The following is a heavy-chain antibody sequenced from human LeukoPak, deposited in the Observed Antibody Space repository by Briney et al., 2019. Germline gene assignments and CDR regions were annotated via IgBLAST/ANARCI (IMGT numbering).Heavy chain of an antibody. CDR2: IYSGDSDY. Sequence: GEFLKICCEASGYNFNYFWNGLVRPMAREGLELVGIIYSGDSDYKYSPSFRCQVTISADKSINTAFLQWSSLKASDTAMYYCARHTPQPNVNAGTPREVHDYWGQRTLVTVSS. CDR1: GYNFNYFW. D-gene: IGHD2-15*01. J-gene: IGHJ4*02. V-gene: IGHV5-51*01. CDR3: ARHTPQPNVNAGTPREVHDY.